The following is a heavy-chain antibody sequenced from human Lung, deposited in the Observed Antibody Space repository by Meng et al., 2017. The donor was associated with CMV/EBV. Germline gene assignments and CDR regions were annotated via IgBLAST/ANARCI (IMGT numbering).Heavy chain of an antibody. J-gene: IGHJ4*02. CDR2: MNPRTGNT. CDR1: GYSFTSND. Sequence: VSCKASGYSFTSNDINWVRQATGQGLEWVGWMNPRTGNTGYAQKFQGRLTMTGNTSISTAYMELSSLRSGDTAVYYCARGPIDSVSNWGQGTLVTSPQ. CDR3: ARGPIDSVSN. V-gene: IGHV1-8*02. D-gene: IGHD2-21*01.